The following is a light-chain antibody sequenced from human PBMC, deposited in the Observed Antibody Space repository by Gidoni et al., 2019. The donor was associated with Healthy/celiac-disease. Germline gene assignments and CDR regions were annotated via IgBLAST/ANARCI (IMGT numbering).Light chain of an antibody. Sequence: QSAPTQPRSVSGFPGQSVTISCTGTSSDVGGYNYVSWYQQHPGKAPKLMIYDVSKRPSGVPDRFSGSKSGNTASLTISGLQAEDEADYYCCSYAGSLYVFGTGTKVTVL. V-gene: IGLV2-11*01. CDR3: CSYAGSLYV. CDR1: SSDVGGYNY. J-gene: IGLJ1*01. CDR2: DVS.